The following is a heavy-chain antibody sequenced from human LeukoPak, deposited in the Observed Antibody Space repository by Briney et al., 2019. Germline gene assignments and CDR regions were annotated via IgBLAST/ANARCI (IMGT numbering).Heavy chain of an antibody. D-gene: IGHD3-22*01. Sequence: GGSLRLSCAASGFTFSDYYMSWIRQAPGKGLEWVSYISSSGSTIYYADSVKGRFTISRDNAKNSLYLQMNSLRAEDTAVYYCARHHRGYYDSSGHSAFDYWGQGTLVTVSS. CDR2: ISSSGSTI. CDR3: ARHHRGYYDSSGHSAFDY. CDR1: GFTFSDYY. V-gene: IGHV3-11*01. J-gene: IGHJ4*02.